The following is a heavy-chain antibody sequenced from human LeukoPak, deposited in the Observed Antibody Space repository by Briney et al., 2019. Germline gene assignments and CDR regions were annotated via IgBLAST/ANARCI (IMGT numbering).Heavy chain of an antibody. CDR1: GSTFSSYA. CDR3: AKTRPLDSSSWSHGDY. CDR2: ISGSGDST. D-gene: IGHD6-13*01. J-gene: IGHJ4*02. V-gene: IGHV3-23*01. Sequence: GGSLRLSCAASGSTFSSYAMSWVRQAPGKGLEWVSAISGSGDSTYYGDSVKGRFTISRDNSKNTLYLQMNSLRAEDTAVYYCAKTRPLDSSSWSHGDYWGQGTLVTVSS.